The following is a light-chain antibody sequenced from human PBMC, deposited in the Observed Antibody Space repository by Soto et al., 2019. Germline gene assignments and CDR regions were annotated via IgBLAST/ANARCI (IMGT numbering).Light chain of an antibody. Sequence: QSALTQPASVSGSPGQSITISCTGTSNDVGSYNLVSWYQQHPGKAPKLMIYEGSKRPSGVSNRFSGSKSDNTASLTISGLQAEDEADYYCCSDAGSSTFVFGGGTKVTVL. V-gene: IGLV2-23*03. CDR3: CSDAGSSTFV. J-gene: IGLJ2*01. CDR1: SNDVGSYNL. CDR2: EGS.